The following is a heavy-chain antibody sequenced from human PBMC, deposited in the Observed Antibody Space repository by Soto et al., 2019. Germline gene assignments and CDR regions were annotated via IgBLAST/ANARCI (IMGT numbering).Heavy chain of an antibody. CDR2: IYYSGST. CDR3: ARSNKQQLPPDY. J-gene: IGHJ4*02. Sequence: SETLSLTCTVSGGSISSYYWSWIRQPPGKGLEWIGYIYYSGSTNYNPSLKSRVTISVDTSKNQFSLKLSSVTAADTAVYYCARSNKQQLPPDYWGQGTLVTVSS. D-gene: IGHD6-13*01. V-gene: IGHV4-59*01. CDR1: GGSISSYY.